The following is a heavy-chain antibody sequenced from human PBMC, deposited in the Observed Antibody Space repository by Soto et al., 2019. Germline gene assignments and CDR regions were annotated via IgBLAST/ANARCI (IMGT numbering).Heavy chain of an antibody. D-gene: IGHD3-3*01. V-gene: IGHV3-21*01. Sequence: SGGSLRLSCAASGFTFISYSINWFGQSPGKGREWVSSISSSSTYIYYADSVKGRFTISRDNAKDSVFLQMNSLRAEDTAVYYCATFHPESLLPEYFFDYWGQGTQVTVSS. J-gene: IGHJ4*02. CDR1: GFTFISYS. CDR2: ISSSSTYI. CDR3: ATFHPESLLPEYFFDY.